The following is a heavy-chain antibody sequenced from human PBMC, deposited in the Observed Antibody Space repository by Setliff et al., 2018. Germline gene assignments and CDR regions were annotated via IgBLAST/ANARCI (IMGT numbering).Heavy chain of an antibody. D-gene: IGHD3-9*01. Sequence: GESLKISCKGSGYRFTSYWIGWVRQMPGKGLEWMGVVYPGDSDTRYSPSFQGQVTFSADKYISTAYLQWSSLKASDTAMYYCARLSPTNDILTGVYKGDTFDIWGQGTMVT. CDR1: GYRFTSYW. V-gene: IGHV5-51*01. CDR3: ARLSPTNDILTGVYKGDTFDI. CDR2: VYPGDSDT. J-gene: IGHJ3*02.